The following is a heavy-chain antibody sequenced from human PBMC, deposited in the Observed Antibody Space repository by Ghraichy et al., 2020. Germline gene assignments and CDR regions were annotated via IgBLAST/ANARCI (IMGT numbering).Heavy chain of an antibody. CDR3: ANHPYSRTRNYYYYYMDV. D-gene: IGHD6-13*01. V-gene: IGHV3-23*01. J-gene: IGHJ6*03. Sequence: GGSLRLSCAASGFTFSSYAMSWVRQAPGKGLEWVSAISGSGGSTYYADSVKGRFTISRDNSKNTLYLQMNSLRAEDTAVYYCANHPYSRTRNYYYYYMDVWGKGTTVTVSS. CDR1: GFTFSSYA. CDR2: ISGSGGST.